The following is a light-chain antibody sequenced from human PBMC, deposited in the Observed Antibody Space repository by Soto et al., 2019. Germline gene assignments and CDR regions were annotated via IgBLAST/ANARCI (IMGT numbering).Light chain of an antibody. V-gene: IGKV1-27*01. CDR1: QGISNS. Sequence: DIQMTQSPSSLSASVGDTVTINCRASQGISNSLAWFQQKPGRVPQFLIYAASTLQPGVPPRFSGSGSGTDFTLTISSLQPEDVATYYCQNYNSAPLTFGPGTRVEIK. CDR2: AAS. CDR3: QNYNSAPLT. J-gene: IGKJ3*01.